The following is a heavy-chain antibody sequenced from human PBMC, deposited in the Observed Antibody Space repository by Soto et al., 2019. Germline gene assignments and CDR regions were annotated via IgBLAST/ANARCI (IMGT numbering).Heavy chain of an antibody. Sequence: SETLALTYTVSGGSISSGGYYWSWIRQHPGKGLEWIGYIFYSGTTYYNPSLKSRVTISLDTSKNQFSLKLSSLTAADTAVYYCARSVDPWGQGTLVTVSS. CDR2: IFYSGTT. CDR1: GGSISSGGYY. J-gene: IGHJ5*02. V-gene: IGHV4-31*03. CDR3: ARSVDP.